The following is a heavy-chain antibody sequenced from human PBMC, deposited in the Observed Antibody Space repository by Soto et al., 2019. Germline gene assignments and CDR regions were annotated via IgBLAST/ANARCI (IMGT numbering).Heavy chain of an antibody. Sequence: PSETLSLTCTVSGGSTSSYYWSWIRQPAGKGLEWIGYIYYSGSTYYNPSLKSRVTISVDTSKNQFSLKLSSVTAADTAVYYCARGSTSAARPSLWGQGTLVTVYS. CDR2: IYYSGST. CDR3: ARGSTSAARPSL. D-gene: IGHD6-6*01. V-gene: IGHV4-59*01. CDR1: GGSTSSYY. J-gene: IGHJ4*02.